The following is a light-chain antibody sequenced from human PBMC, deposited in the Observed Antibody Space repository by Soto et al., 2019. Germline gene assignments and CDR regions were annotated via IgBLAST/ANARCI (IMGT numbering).Light chain of an antibody. J-gene: IGLJ1*01. CDR3: QSYDSSLSGSIV. CDR1: GSKIGAGYD. CDR2: ANS. V-gene: IGLV1-40*01. Sequence: SVLTQPTSVSGAPGQRVTISCTGSGSKIGAGYDVHWYQQLPGTAPKLLIYANSYRPSGVPDRFSGSKSGTSASLAITGLQAEDEADYYCQSYDSSLSGSIVFGPGTKVTVL.